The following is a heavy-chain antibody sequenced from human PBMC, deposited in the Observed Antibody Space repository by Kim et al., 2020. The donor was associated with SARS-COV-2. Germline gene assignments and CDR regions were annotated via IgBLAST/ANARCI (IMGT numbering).Heavy chain of an antibody. J-gene: IGHJ4*02. CDR1: GFTFSSYW. V-gene: IGHV3-7*03. CDR3: ARVGPKKEVLDCGGDCYSFDY. CDR2: IKQDGSEK. Sequence: GGSLRLSCAASGFTFSSYWMSWVRQAPGKGLEWVANIKQDGSEKYYVDSVKGRFTISRDNTKNSLYLQMNSLRAEDTAVYYCARVGPKKEVLDCGGDCYSFDYWGQGTLVTVSS. D-gene: IGHD2-21*02.